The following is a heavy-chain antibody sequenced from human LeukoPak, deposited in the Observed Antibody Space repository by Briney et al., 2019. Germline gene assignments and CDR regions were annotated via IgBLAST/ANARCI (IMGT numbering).Heavy chain of an antibody. CDR3: AREEAVAGHDY. CDR2: INAGNGNT. Sequence: ASVKVSCKASGYTFTSYAMHWVRQAPGQRLEWMGWINAGNGNTKYSQKFQGRVTITRDTSASTAYMELSSLRSEDTAVYCCAREEAVAGHDYWGQGTLVTVSS. CDR1: GYTFTSYA. J-gene: IGHJ4*02. V-gene: IGHV1-3*01. D-gene: IGHD6-19*01.